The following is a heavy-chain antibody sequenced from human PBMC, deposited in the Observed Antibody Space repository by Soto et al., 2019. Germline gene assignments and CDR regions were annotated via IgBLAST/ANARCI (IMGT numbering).Heavy chain of an antibody. J-gene: IGHJ5*02. CDR1: GFTVSSNY. CDR3: AREVGHGWFDP. Sequence: EVQLVESEGGLVQPGGSLRLSCAASGFTVSSNYMSWVRQAPGKGLEWVSVIYSGGSTYYADSVKGRFTISRHNSKNTLYLQMNSRRAEDTAVYYCAREVGHGWFDPWGQGTLVTVSS. CDR2: IYSGGST. V-gene: IGHV3-53*04.